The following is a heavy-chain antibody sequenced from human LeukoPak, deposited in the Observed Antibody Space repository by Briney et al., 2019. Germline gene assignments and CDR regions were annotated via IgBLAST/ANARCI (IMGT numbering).Heavy chain of an antibody. Sequence: ASVKVSCKASGYTFTTYYMHWVRQAPGQGLEWIGIIKPGDSVTSYSQNFKGRVTMTRDMSTATVYMEMTSLRSDDTAVYYCARDRKSEIGGAIAGHYMDVWGKGTTVTVSS. CDR3: ARDRKSEIGGAIAGHYMDV. CDR2: IKPGDSVT. D-gene: IGHD3-16*02. J-gene: IGHJ6*03. V-gene: IGHV1-46*01. CDR1: GYTFTTYY.